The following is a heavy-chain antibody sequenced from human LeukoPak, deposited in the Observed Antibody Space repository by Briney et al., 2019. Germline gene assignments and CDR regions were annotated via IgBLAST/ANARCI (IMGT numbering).Heavy chain of an antibody. D-gene: IGHD1-26*01. CDR3: ARVGAGS. J-gene: IGHJ4*02. CDR2: ISSSSSYI. CDR1: GFTFSSYS. V-gene: IGHV3-21*01. Sequence: GGSLRLSCAASGFTFSSYSMNWVRQAPGKGLEWVSSISSSSSYINYADSVRGRFTISRDNAKNTLYLQMNSLRAEDTAVYYCARVGAGSWGQGTLVTVSS.